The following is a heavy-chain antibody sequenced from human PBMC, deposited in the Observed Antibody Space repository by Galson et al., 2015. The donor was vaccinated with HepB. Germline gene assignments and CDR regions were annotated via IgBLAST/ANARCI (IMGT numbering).Heavy chain of an antibody. V-gene: IGHV3-15*01. CDR1: AFTVTNAW. J-gene: IGHJ6*02. Sequence: SLRLSCAASAFTVTNAWMSWVRRAPGKGLEWVGRIKSITDGGTADYDAPVRGRFTISRDDSKNTVYLHMNSLKTEDTAVYYCTTTTTPSYYSSYYYDAMDVWGQGTTVTVSS. CDR2: IKSITDGGTA. CDR3: TTTTTPSYYSSYYYDAMDV. D-gene: IGHD3-22*01.